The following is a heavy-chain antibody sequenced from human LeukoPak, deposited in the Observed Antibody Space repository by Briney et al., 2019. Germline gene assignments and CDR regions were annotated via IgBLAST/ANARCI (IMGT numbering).Heavy chain of an antibody. D-gene: IGHD2-2*01. V-gene: IGHV3-21*01. Sequence: NPGGSLRLSCAASGFTFRSYTMNWVRQAPGKGLEWVSFISSSSSSIYYADSVKGRFTISRDNAKKSLYLQMNSLRAEDTAMYYCARGFCTSTSCYGSYWGQGTLVTVSS. CDR2: ISSSSSSI. J-gene: IGHJ4*02. CDR3: ARGFCTSTSCYGSY. CDR1: GFTFRSYT.